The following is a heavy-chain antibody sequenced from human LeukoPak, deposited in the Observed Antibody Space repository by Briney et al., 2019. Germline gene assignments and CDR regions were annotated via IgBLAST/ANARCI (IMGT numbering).Heavy chain of an antibody. D-gene: IGHD5-18*01. CDR2: IYSVGST. CDR3: ASGKAAAMAQGY. J-gene: IGHJ4*02. Sequence: GGSLRLSCAASGFTVSSNYMSWVRQAPGKGLEWVSVIYSVGSTYYADSVKGRFTISRDNSKNTLYLQMNSLRADDTAVYYCASGKAAAMAQGYWGQGTLVTVSS. CDR1: GFTVSSNY. V-gene: IGHV3-53*01.